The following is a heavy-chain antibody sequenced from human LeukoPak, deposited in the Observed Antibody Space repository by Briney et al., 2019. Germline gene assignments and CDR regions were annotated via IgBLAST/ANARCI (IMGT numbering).Heavy chain of an antibody. V-gene: IGHV1-24*01. Sequence: ASVKVSCKVSGYTLTELSMHWVRQAPGKGLEWMGGFDPEDGETIYAQKFQGRVTMTEDTSTDTAYMELSSPRSEDTAVYYCATDGLSGLSTGTKSFDYWGQGTLVTVSS. CDR2: FDPEDGET. CDR3: ATDGLSGLSTGTKSFDY. CDR1: GYTLTELS. J-gene: IGHJ4*02. D-gene: IGHD1-7*01.